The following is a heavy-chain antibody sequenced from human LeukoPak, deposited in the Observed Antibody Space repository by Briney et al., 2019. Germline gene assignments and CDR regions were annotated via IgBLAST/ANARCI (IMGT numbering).Heavy chain of an antibody. CDR1: GASINSSTYF. D-gene: IGHD5-12*01. Sequence: PSETLSLTCAVSGASINSSTYFWGWVRQPPGKGLEWVGSFHSSGSTYYSPSLKSRVTISVDTSKNQFSLKVRSVTAAGTAVYYCARHGGGYDLYYFDYWGQGTLVPVFS. J-gene: IGHJ4*02. V-gene: IGHV4-39*01. CDR3: ARHGGGYDLYYFDY. CDR2: FHSSGST.